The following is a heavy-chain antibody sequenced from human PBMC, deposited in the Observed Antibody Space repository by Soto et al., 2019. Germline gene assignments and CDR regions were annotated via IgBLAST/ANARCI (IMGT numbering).Heavy chain of an antibody. Sequence: PGGSLRLSCAASGFTFDDYTMHWVRQAPGKGLEWVSLISWDGGSTYYADSVKGRFTISRDNSKNCLYLQMNSLRPEDTALYYCGKGRGYGSGSYIGYWGQQSLVTVSS. D-gene: IGHD3-10*01. CDR1: GFTFDDYT. J-gene: IGHJ4*01. CDR3: GKGRGYGSGSYIGY. V-gene: IGHV3-43*01. CDR2: ISWDGGST.